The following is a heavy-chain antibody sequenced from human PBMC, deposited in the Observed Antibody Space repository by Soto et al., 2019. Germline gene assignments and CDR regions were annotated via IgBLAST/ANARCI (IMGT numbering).Heavy chain of an antibody. V-gene: IGHV4-59*01. Sequence: SETLSLTCTVSGGSISSYYWSWIRQPPGKGLEWIGYIYYSGSTNYNPSLKSRVTISVDTSKNQFSLKMSSVTAADTAVYYCARCRGGSCYWFDPWGQGTLVTVYS. J-gene: IGHJ5*02. CDR1: GGSISSYY. CDR3: ARCRGGSCYWFDP. D-gene: IGHD2-15*01. CDR2: IYYSGST.